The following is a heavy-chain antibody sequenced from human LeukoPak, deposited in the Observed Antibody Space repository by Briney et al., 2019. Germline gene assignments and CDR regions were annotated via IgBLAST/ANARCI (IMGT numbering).Heavy chain of an antibody. V-gene: IGHV3-7*01. CDR2: IKQDGSEK. CDR3: ARLRYSDY. D-gene: IGHD1-14*01. CDR1: GFTFSNYW. Sequence: GGSLRLSCAASGFTFSNYWMTWVRQAPGKGLERVANIKQDGSEKYYVDSVKGRFTISRDNAKNSLYLQMNSLRAEDTAVYYCARLRYSDYWGQGTLVTVSS. J-gene: IGHJ4*02.